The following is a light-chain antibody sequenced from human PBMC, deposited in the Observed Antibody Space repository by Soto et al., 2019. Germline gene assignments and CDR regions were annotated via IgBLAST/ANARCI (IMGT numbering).Light chain of an antibody. CDR2: AAS. V-gene: IGKV1-27*01. Sequence: DIQMTQSPSSLSASVGDRVTISCRASQGISNFLAWYQQKPGKVPRLLIYAASTLQSGVPSRFSGSGSGTEFTLTISSLQPEDVATYYCQKYISAPWTFGHGTKVESK. CDR3: QKYISAPWT. J-gene: IGKJ1*01. CDR1: QGISNF.